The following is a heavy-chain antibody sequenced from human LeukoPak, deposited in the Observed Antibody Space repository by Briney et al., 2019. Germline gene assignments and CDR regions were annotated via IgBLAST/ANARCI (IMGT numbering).Heavy chain of an antibody. D-gene: IGHD3-16*01. Sequence: GESLKISCKGSGYSFTSYWIGWVRQMPGKGLEWMGIIYPGDSDTRYSPSFQGQVTISADKSISTAYLQWSSLKASDTAMYYCAITSRRAWGIGNRFDPWGQGTLVTVSS. CDR1: GYSFTSYW. V-gene: IGHV5-51*01. CDR2: IYPGDSDT. J-gene: IGHJ5*02. CDR3: AITSRRAWGIGNRFDP.